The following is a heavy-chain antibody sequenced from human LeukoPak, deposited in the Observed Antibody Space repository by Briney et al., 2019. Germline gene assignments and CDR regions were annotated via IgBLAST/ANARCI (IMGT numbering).Heavy chain of an antibody. Sequence: GGSLRLSCAASGFTFSSYGMHWVRQAPGKGLEWVAFIRSDGRNKYYADSVKGRFTISRDNSKNTLYLQVNSLRAEDTAVYYCAKGYSSGWGCAFDIWGQGTMVTVSS. CDR1: GFTFSSYG. V-gene: IGHV3-30*02. CDR2: IRSDGRNK. J-gene: IGHJ3*02. CDR3: AKGYSSGWGCAFDI. D-gene: IGHD6-19*01.